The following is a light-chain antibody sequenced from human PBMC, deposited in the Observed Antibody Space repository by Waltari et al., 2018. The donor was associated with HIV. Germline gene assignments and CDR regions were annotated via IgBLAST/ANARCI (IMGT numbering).Light chain of an antibody. CDR1: QSISTF. CDR3: QQYSRYSAT. J-gene: IGKJ1*01. Sequence: DIPITQSPSTLSASVGDRVTITCRASQSISTFLAWYQQKPGKAPKLLIYEASTVESGVPSRFSGRGAGTEFALTISSLQPDDFATYYCQQYSRYSATFAQGTRLEI. CDR2: EAS. V-gene: IGKV1-5*03.